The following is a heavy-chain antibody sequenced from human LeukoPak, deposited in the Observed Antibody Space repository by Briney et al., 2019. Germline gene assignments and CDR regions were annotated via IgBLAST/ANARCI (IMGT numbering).Heavy chain of an antibody. CDR2: ISGSGGST. Sequence: GGSLRLSCAASGFTFSSYAMSWVRQAPGKGLEWVSAISGSGGSTYYADSVKGRFTISRDNSKNTLYLQMNSLRAEDTAVYYCARSVRGPTTVTTRYYYYYYGMDAWGQGTTVTVSS. D-gene: IGHD4-11*01. J-gene: IGHJ6*02. CDR3: ARSVRGPTTVTTRYYYYYYGMDA. V-gene: IGHV3-23*01. CDR1: GFTFSSYA.